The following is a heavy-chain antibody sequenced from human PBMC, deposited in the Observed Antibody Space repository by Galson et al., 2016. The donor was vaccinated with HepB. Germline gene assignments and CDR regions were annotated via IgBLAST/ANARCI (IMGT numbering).Heavy chain of an antibody. CDR3: ARRQGYWSGGHGYPRSFCYYYLDV. CDR1: GYTFTDYY. V-gene: IGHV1-2*02. CDR2: ISPNSGGT. J-gene: IGHJ6*03. Sequence: SVKVSCKASGYTFTDYYIHWVRQAPGQGLEWMGWISPNSGGTNYAQEFRGRVTLTRDTSITTAYLELNRLRSDDTAVYYWARRQGYWSGGHGYPRSFCYYYLDVWGKGTTVTVSS. D-gene: IGHD2-15*01.